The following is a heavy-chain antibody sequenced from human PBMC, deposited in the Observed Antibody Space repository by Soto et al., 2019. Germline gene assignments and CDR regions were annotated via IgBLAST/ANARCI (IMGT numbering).Heavy chain of an antibody. Sequence: GGSLRLSCAASGFTFSSYWMHWVRQAPGKGLVWVSRINSDGSSTSYADSVKGRFTISRDNAKNTLYLQMNSLRAEDTAVYYCAVPWSIAAAGENWFDPWGQGTRVTVSS. V-gene: IGHV3-74*01. D-gene: IGHD6-13*01. J-gene: IGHJ5*02. CDR2: INSDGSST. CDR1: GFTFSSYW. CDR3: AVPWSIAAAGENWFDP.